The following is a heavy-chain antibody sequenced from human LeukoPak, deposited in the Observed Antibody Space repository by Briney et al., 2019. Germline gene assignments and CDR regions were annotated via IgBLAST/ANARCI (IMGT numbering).Heavy chain of an antibody. CDR1: GFTFSNYW. CDR3: AREILAPGKTHDY. V-gene: IGHV3-74*01. Sequence: GGSLRLSCAASGFTFSNYWMHWVRQVPGKGLVWVSRINDDGSATFYADSVKGRFTISRDNAKDTLFLQMSSLRAEDTAVYFCAREILAPGKTHDYWGQGTLVTVSS. CDR2: INDDGSAT. J-gene: IGHJ4*02.